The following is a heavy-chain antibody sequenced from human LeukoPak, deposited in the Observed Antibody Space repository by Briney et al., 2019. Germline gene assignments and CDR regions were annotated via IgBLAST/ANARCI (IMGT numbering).Heavy chain of an antibody. J-gene: IGHJ6*02. CDR2: ISSSGSTI. V-gene: IGHV3-48*03. Sequence: GGSLRLSCSASGFTFSSYEMNWVRQAPGKGLEWVSYISSSGSTIYYADSVKGRFTISRDNAKNSLYLQMNSLRAEDTAVYYCARDMIPAAIYYYYYGMDVWGQGTTVTVSS. CDR3: ARDMIPAAIYYYYYGMDV. CDR1: GFTFSSYE. D-gene: IGHD2-2*01.